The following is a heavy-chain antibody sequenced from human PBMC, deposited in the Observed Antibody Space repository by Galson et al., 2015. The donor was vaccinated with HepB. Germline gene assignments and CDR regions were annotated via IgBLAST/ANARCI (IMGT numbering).Heavy chain of an antibody. Sequence: SLRLSCAASGFTFSSYGMHWVRQAPGKGLEWVAVIWYDGSKKYYADSVKGRFTISRDDSKNTLYLQMNSLRAEDTAVYYCARWVGANTFAFDTWGQGTMVTVSS. CDR2: IWYDGSKK. J-gene: IGHJ3*02. D-gene: IGHD1-26*01. CDR1: GFTFSSYG. CDR3: ARWVGANTFAFDT. V-gene: IGHV3-33*01.